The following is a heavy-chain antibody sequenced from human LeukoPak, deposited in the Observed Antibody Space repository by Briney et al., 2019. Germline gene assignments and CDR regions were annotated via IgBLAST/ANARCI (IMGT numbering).Heavy chain of an antibody. J-gene: IGHJ6*03. D-gene: IGHD2-2*02. Sequence: GGSLRLSCAASGFTLSSYWMSWVRQAPWKGLEWVADIEEDGSEKYYVDSVKGRFTISRDNAKNSVYLQMNSLRAEDTALYYCARLYCSNSSCHTLHYYYMDVWGKGTTVTVSS. CDR2: IEEDGSEK. V-gene: IGHV3-7*01. CDR3: ARLYCSNSSCHTLHYYYMDV. CDR1: GFTLSSYW.